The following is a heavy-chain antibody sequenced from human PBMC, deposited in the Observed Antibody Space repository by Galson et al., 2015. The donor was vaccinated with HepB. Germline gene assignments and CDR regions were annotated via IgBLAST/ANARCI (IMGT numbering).Heavy chain of an antibody. CDR1: GFTFSTYS. J-gene: IGHJ4*02. Sequence: SLRLSCAASGFTFSTYSMNWVRQAPGKGLEWVSYISSSSNTIYYADSVKGRFTISRDNAKNSVYLQVNTLRAEDTAVYYCARDDEVGLLDYWGQGTLVTVSS. D-gene: IGHD1-26*01. V-gene: IGHV3-48*04. CDR2: ISSSSNTI. CDR3: ARDDEVGLLDY.